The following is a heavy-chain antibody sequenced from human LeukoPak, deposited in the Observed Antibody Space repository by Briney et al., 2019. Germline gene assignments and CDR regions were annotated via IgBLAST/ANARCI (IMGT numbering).Heavy chain of an antibody. CDR3: ARLSGITMIVVFISDAFDI. CDR1: GGSISSSSDY. Sequence: SETLSLTCTVSGGSISSSSDYWGWIRQPPGKGLEWIGSIYYSGSTYYNPSLKSRVTISVDTSKNQFSLKLSSVTAADTAVYYCARLSGITMIVVFISDAFDIWGQGTMVTVSS. CDR2: IYYSGST. J-gene: IGHJ3*02. D-gene: IGHD3-22*01. V-gene: IGHV4-39*01.